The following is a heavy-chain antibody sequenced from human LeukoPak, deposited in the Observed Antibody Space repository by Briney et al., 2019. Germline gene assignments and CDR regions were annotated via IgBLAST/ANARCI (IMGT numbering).Heavy chain of an antibody. CDR1: GGTFSSYA. Sequence: ASVKVSCKASGGTFSSYAISWVRQAPGQGLEWMGWINPNSGVTNYAQKFQGRVTMTRDTSISTAYMELSRLRSDDTAVYYCARAYGSGSLYYFEYRGQGTLVTVSS. J-gene: IGHJ4*02. D-gene: IGHD1-26*01. V-gene: IGHV1-2*02. CDR2: INPNSGVT. CDR3: ARAYGSGSLYYFEY.